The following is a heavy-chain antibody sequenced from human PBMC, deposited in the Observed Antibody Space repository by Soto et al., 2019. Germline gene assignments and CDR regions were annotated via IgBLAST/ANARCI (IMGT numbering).Heavy chain of an antibody. V-gene: IGHV3-23*01. J-gene: IGHJ6*03. Sequence: GGSLRLSCAASGFTCSSYAMSWVRQAPGKGLEWVSAISGSGGSTYYADSVKGRFTISRDNSKNTLYLQMNSLRAEDTAVYYCAKAPFYYYYYYMDVWGKGTTVTVSS. CDR3: AKAPFYYYYYYMDV. CDR2: ISGSGGST. CDR1: GFTCSSYA.